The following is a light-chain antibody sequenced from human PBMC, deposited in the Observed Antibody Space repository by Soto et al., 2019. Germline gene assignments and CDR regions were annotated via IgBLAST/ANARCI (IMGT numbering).Light chain of an antibody. CDR2: DAS. V-gene: IGKV1-13*02. CDR1: QGISSA. J-gene: IGKJ3*01. CDR3: QQFTSYPIFT. Sequence: AIQLTQSPSSLSASVGDRVTITCRASQGISSALAWYQQKPGKAPKLLIYDASSLESGVPSRFSGSGSGTDFTLTISSLQPEDFATYYCQQFTSYPIFTFGPGTKVDIK.